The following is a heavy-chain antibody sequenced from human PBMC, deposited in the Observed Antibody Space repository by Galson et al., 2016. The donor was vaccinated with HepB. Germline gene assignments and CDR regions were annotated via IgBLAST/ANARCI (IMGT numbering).Heavy chain of an antibody. CDR3: AKNDPGGRGDDH. D-gene: IGHD3-10*01. J-gene: IGHJ4*02. V-gene: IGHV3-23*01. Sequence: SLRLSCAASGFNFSSCGMTWVRQAPGRGLEWVASVSGSGVGRYYADSVKGRFTISRDNSKETVFLQMSSLRAEDTAVYFCAKNDPGGRGDDHWGQGTLVTVSS. CDR2: VSGSGVGR. CDR1: GFNFSSCG.